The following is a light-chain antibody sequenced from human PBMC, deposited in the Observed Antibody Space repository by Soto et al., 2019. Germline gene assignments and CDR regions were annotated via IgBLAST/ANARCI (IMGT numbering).Light chain of an antibody. J-gene: IGKJ5*01. CDR3: QQANSCPLT. CDR1: QDVNNW. Sequence: DIQMTQSPSSVSASVGDRVTISCRASQDVNNWLAWYQQKPGKAPQLLIYAASRLQGGVPSRFSGSGSGTDFTLTISSLQPEDFATYYCQQANSCPLTFGQGTRLEIK. CDR2: AAS. V-gene: IGKV1-12*01.